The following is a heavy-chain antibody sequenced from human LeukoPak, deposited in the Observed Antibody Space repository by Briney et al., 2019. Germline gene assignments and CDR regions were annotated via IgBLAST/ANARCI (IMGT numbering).Heavy chain of an antibody. CDR3: ARESRRSYCNEY. CDR1: GGSFSGYY. D-gene: IGHD3-10*01. Sequence: SETLSLTCAVYGGSFSGYYWSWIRQPPGKGLEWIGEINHSGSTNYNPSLKSRVTISVDTSKNQFSLKLSSVTAADTAVYYCARESRRSYCNEYWGQGALVTVSS. V-gene: IGHV4-34*01. CDR2: INHSGST. J-gene: IGHJ4*02.